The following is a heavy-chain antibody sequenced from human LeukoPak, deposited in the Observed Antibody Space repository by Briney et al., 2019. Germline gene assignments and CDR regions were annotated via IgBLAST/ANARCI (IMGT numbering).Heavy chain of an antibody. Sequence: GGSLRLSCAASGFTFSSYWMSWVRQAPGKGLEWVANIKQDGSEKYYVASVKGRFTISRDNAKNSLYLQMNSLRAEDTAVYYRARDPRYYDSGYGMDVWGQGTTVTVSS. D-gene: IGHD3-22*01. J-gene: IGHJ6*02. CDR1: GFTFSSYW. CDR3: ARDPRYYDSGYGMDV. V-gene: IGHV3-7*01. CDR2: IKQDGSEK.